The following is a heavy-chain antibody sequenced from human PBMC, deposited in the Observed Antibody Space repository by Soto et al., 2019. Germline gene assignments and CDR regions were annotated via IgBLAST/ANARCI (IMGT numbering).Heavy chain of an antibody. V-gene: IGHV1-69*06. D-gene: IGHD3-16*02. J-gene: IGHJ6*02. CDR2: IIPIFGTA. CDR1: GGTFSSYA. CDR3: AREGLRLGELSIGMDV. Sequence: ASVKVSCKASGGTFSSYAISWVRQAPGQGLEWMGGIIPIFGTANYAQKFQGRVTITADKSTSTAYMELSSLRSEDTAVYYCAREGLRLGELSIGMDVWGQGTTVTVSS.